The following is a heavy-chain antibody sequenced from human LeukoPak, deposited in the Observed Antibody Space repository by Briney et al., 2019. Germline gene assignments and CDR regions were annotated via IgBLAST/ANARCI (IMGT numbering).Heavy chain of an antibody. D-gene: IGHD3-3*02. CDR2: IYTSGST. J-gene: IGHJ6*03. Sequence: PWETLSLTCTVSGGSISSYYWSWIRQPAGKGLEWIGRIYTSGSTNYSPSLKSRVTMSVDTSKNQFSLKLSSVTAADTAVYYCARDYPIRGRLNYYYYMDVWGKGTTVTISS. CDR3: ARDYPIRGRLNYYYYMDV. V-gene: IGHV4-4*07. CDR1: GGSISSYY.